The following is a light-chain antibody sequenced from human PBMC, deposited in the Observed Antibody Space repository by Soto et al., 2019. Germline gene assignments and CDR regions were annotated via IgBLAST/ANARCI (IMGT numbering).Light chain of an antibody. Sequence: QSVLTQPASVSGSPGQSVSISCAGTSSDIGSYDLVSWYQQHPGKAPKVLIYEVTKRPSGVSNRFSAAKSGNTASLTISGLQADDEASYHCCSFAATGILVFGGGTKLTVL. CDR3: CSFAATGILV. CDR1: SSDIGSYDL. V-gene: IGLV2-23*02. J-gene: IGLJ3*02. CDR2: EVT.